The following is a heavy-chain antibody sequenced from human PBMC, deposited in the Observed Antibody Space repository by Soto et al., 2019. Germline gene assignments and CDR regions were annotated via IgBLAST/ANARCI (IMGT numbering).Heavy chain of an antibody. J-gene: IGHJ6*02. Sequence: EVQLLESGGGLVQPGGSLRLSCAASGFTFRSYAMAWVRQAPGKGLEWVSGISEKGDTKNYADPVRGRFTISRDNSMNTLDLLMNSLRAEDTAVYYCVKDRATMFGVVWKYGMDVWGQGTTVYVSS. V-gene: IGHV3-23*01. CDR2: ISEKGDTK. D-gene: IGHD3-3*01. CDR1: GFTFRSYA. CDR3: VKDRATMFGVVWKYGMDV.